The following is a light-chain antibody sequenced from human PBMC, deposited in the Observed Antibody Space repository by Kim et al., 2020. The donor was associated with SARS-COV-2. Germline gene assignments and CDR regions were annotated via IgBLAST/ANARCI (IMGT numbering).Light chain of an antibody. Sequence: LSSSVGDRVTITCPASQSITSSLAWYQKKPGKAPKLLIYRASSLENVVPSMFSGSGSGTEFTLTISCLQPDDFSTYYCQQHYSYYSFGQGTKLEI. CDR1: QSITSS. J-gene: IGKJ2*03. V-gene: IGKV1-5*03. CDR3: QQHYSYYS. CDR2: RAS.